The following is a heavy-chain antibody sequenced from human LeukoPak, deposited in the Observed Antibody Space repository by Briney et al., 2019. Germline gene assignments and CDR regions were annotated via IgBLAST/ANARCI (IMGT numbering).Heavy chain of an antibody. CDR1: GFAFNNYV. Sequence: GGSLRLSCAASGFAFNNYVMTWVRQAPGKGLDWFSAISGSGDSTYYADPVKGRFTISRDNAKNTLYLQMNSLRAEDTAVYYCARDQYIAAAGYYYYGMDVWGQGTTVTVSS. V-gene: IGHV3-23*01. CDR2: ISGSGDST. J-gene: IGHJ6*02. D-gene: IGHD6-13*01. CDR3: ARDQYIAAAGYYYYGMDV.